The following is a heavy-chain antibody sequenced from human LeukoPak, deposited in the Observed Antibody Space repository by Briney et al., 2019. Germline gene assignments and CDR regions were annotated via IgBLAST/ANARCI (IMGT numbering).Heavy chain of an antibody. V-gene: IGHV3-23*01. Sequence: GGSLRLSCAAAGFTFSSYAMTWVRQAPGMGLEWVSSISENGGGRYYADSVQGRFTISRDNSKNTLYLQMNSLRAEDTAVYYCAKQAGGTHDYCGQGTLVIASS. CDR2: ISENGGGR. D-gene: IGHD6-13*01. CDR1: GFTFSSYA. CDR3: AKQAGGTHDY. J-gene: IGHJ4*02.